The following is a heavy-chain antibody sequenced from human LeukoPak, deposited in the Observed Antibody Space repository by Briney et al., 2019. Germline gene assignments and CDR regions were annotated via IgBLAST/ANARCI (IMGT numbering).Heavy chain of an antibody. CDR2: IYYSGST. V-gene: IGHV4-59*08. J-gene: IGHJ4*02. D-gene: IGHD4-17*01. CDR3: ARSDYGDYESTPYYFDY. Sequence: PSETLSLTCTVSGGSISGYYWSWIRQPPGKGLEWIGYIYYSGSTNYNPSLKSRVTISVDTSKNQFSLKLSSVTAADTAVYYCARSDYGDYESTPYYFDYWGQGTLVTVSS. CDR1: GGSISGYY.